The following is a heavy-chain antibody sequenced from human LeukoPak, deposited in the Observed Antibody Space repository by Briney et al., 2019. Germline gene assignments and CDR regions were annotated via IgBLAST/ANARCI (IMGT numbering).Heavy chain of an antibody. D-gene: IGHD3-10*01. CDR1: GYTFTGYY. CDR2: INSNSGDT. V-gene: IGHV1-2*06. CDR3: AREVGFGSQVYYFDY. Sequence: ASVKVSCKASGYTFTGYYVHWVRQAPGQGLKWMGRINSNSGDTKYTQKFQGRVTMTRDTSIGTAYMDLSRLTSDDTAVYYCAREVGFGSQVYYFDYWGQGTLVTVSS. J-gene: IGHJ4*02.